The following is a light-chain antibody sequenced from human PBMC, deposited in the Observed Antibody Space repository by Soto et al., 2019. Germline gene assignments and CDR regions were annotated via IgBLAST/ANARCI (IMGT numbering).Light chain of an antibody. J-gene: IGKJ5*01. V-gene: IGKV1-9*01. CDR1: QGISSY. Sequence: IQLTQSPSSLSASVGDRVTITCRASQGISSYLAWYQQKPRKAPKLLIYAASTLQSGVPSRFSGSGSGTDFTLTISSLQPEDFATYYCQQLNSYLITFGQGTRLEIK. CDR3: QQLNSYLIT. CDR2: AAS.